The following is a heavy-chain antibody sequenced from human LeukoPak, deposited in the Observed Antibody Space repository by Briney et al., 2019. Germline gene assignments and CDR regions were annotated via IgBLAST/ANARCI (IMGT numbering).Heavy chain of an antibody. CDR1: GFTFNTYA. CDR3: VKYHNGCYSV. D-gene: IGHD2-15*01. Sequence: GGSLRLSCSASGFTFNTYAMHWVRQAPGKGLEYVSAISTDGGGTYYADSVKGRFTISRDNSKNTLYLQMGSLRAEDTAVYYCVKYHNGCYSVWGQGTLVTVSS. V-gene: IGHV3-64D*06. J-gene: IGHJ4*02. CDR2: ISTDGGGT.